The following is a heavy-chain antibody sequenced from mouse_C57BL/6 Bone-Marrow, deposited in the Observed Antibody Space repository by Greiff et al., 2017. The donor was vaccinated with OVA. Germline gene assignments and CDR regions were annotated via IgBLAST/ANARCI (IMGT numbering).Heavy chain of an antibody. CDR2: INPSNGGT. D-gene: IGHD3-1*01. J-gene: IGHJ2*01. V-gene: IGHV1-53*01. CDR1: GYTFTSYW. Sequence: VQLQQPGTELVKPGASVKLSCKASGYTFTSYWMHWVKQRPGQGLEWIGAINPSNGGTNYNEKFKSKAKLTVDTSSSPAYMQLSSLTSEDSAVYYCGRNLGAYNYYFDYWGQGTTLTVSS. CDR3: GRNLGAYNYYFDY.